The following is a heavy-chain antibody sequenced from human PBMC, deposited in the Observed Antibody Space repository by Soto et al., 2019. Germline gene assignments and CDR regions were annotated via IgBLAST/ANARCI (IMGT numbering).Heavy chain of an antibody. D-gene: IGHD1-26*01. CDR1: GFTFSTYG. Sequence: QVQLVESGEGVVQPGRSLRLSCAASGFTFSTYGMHWVRQAPGKGLEWVAAISYDGSKKYYADSVKGRFTISRDNSENTLYLQMNSMRSEDTAMYYCAPLGVGAQDNYWGQGTLVTVSS. CDR2: ISYDGSKK. CDR3: APLGVGAQDNY. J-gene: IGHJ4*02. V-gene: IGHV3-30*03.